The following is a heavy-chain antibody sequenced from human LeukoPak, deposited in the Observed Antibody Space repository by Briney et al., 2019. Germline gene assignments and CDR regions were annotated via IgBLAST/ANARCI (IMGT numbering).Heavy chain of an antibody. D-gene: IGHD6-13*01. CDR2: ISYDGSNK. J-gene: IGHJ6*02. V-gene: IGHV3-30-3*01. CDR3: ARARQDWQQLVLDIYYGMDV. CDR1: GFTFSSYA. Sequence: QSGGSLRLSCAASGFTFSSYAMRWVRQAPGKGLEWVAVISYDGSNKYYADSVKGRFTISRDNSTNTLYLQMNSLRAEDTAVYYCARARQDWQQLVLDIYYGMDVWGQGTTVTVSS.